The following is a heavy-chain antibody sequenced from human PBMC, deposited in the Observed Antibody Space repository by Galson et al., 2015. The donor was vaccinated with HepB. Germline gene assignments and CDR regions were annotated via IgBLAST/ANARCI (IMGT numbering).Heavy chain of an antibody. Sequence: SLRLSCAASGFTFSDYYMSWIRQAPGKGLEWVAFIRYDGSNKYYADSVKGRFTISRDNSKNTLYLQMNSLRAEDTAVYYCAKGAVAAAGRASYYFDYWGQGTLVTVSS. CDR3: AKGAVAAAGRASYYFDY. CDR2: IRYDGSNK. J-gene: IGHJ4*02. V-gene: IGHV3-30*02. D-gene: IGHD6-13*01. CDR1: GFTFSDYY.